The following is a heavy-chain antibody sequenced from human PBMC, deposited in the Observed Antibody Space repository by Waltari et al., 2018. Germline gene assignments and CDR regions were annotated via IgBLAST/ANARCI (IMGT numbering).Heavy chain of an antibody. J-gene: IGHJ6*03. Sequence: QVQLQESGPGLVKPSETLSLTCTVSGYSISSGYYWGWIRQPPGKGLEWIGSIYHSGSTYYNPSLKSRVTISVDTSKNQFSLKLSSVTAADTAVYYCARIGYCSGGSCYYYYYYMDVWGKGTTVTVSS. V-gene: IGHV4-38-2*02. CDR3: ARIGYCSGGSCYYYYYYMDV. D-gene: IGHD2-15*01. CDR1: GYSISSGYY. CDR2: IYHSGST.